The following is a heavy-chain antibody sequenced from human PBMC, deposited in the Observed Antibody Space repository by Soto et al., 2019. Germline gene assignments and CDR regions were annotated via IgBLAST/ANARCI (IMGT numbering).Heavy chain of an antibody. CDR3: ERDGSTTDNW. CDR2: IYHTGKT. D-gene: IGHD1-1*01. Sequence: SLPCTGSVDGSYIVGYYWSVILQHQWKCLEWIGYIYHTGKTYYNPSLESRVTRSVDTSNNQFSLKLASVTAADTAVYYCERDGSTTDNW. J-gene: IGHJ5*01. V-gene: IGHV4-31*03. CDR1: VDGSYIVGYY.